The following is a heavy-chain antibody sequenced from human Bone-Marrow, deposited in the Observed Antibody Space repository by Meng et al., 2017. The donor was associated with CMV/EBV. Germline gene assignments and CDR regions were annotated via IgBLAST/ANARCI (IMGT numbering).Heavy chain of an antibody. CDR3: ARLYSDYEGHYFDY. CDR2: IDPSGGGT. J-gene: IGHJ4*02. D-gene: IGHD4-11*01. V-gene: IGHV1-46*01. Sequence: SGYTFTRYYLHWVRQAPGQGLEWVGIIDPSGGGTTYARKFQDRVTMTRDTSTNTVYMVLNTLRSEDTAVYYCARLYSDYEGHYFDYWGQGTLVTVSS. CDR1: GYTFTRYY.